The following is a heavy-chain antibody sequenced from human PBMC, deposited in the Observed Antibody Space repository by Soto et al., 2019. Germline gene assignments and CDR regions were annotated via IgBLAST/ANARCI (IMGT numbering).Heavy chain of an antibody. J-gene: IGHJ4*02. V-gene: IGHV4-59*08. CDR3: ARRVATTRFYY. Sequence: SETLSLTCAVYGGSFSGYYWSWIRQPPGKGLEWIGYIYYSGSTNYNPSLKSRVTISVDTSKNQFSLKLSSVTAADTAVYYCARRVATTRFYYWSQGTLVTVSS. CDR1: GGSFSGYY. D-gene: IGHD1-1*01. CDR2: IYYSGST.